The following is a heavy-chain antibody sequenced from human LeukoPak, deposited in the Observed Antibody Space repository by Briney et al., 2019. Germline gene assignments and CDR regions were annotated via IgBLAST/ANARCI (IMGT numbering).Heavy chain of an antibody. Sequence: ASVKVSCKASGYTFTSYGISWVRQAPGQGLEWMGWISAYNGNTNYAQKLQGRVTMTTDTSTSTAYMELRSLRSDDTAVYYCATDRSVHIAAAGTSISGFDYWGQGTLVTVSP. D-gene: IGHD6-13*01. CDR2: ISAYNGNT. CDR3: ATDRSVHIAAAGTSISGFDY. J-gene: IGHJ4*02. CDR1: GYTFTSYG. V-gene: IGHV1-18*01.